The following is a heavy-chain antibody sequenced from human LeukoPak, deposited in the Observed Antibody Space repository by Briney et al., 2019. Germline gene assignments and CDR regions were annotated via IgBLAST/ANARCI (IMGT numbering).Heavy chain of an antibody. D-gene: IGHD1-1*01. Sequence: SETLSLTCAVYSGSFSGYYWSWSRQPPGKGLEWIGEINQSGSTNYNPSLKSRVTMSLDTSKNQFSLKLSSVTAADTAVYYCARVEGTPSWGQGTLVTVSS. J-gene: IGHJ4*02. CDR3: ARVEGTPS. V-gene: IGHV4-34*01. CDR1: SGSFSGYY. CDR2: INQSGST.